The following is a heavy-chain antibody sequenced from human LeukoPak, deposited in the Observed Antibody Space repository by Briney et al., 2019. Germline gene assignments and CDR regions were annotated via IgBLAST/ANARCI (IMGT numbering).Heavy chain of an antibody. J-gene: IGHJ6*02. CDR3: ARNNDMDV. CDR2: INKDGSEK. V-gene: IGHV3-7*03. D-gene: IGHD1/OR15-1a*01. Sequence: GGSLRLSCAASGFILSNHWMTWVRQAPGKGPEWVANINKDGSEKYCVDSVKGRFTISRDTAKNSLYLQMNNLRAEDTALYYCARNNDMDVWGQGTTVIVSS. CDR1: GFILSNHW.